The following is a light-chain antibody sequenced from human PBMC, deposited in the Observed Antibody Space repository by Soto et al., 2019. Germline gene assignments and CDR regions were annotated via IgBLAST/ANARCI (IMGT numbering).Light chain of an antibody. CDR1: QSVSGY. V-gene: IGKV3-20*01. Sequence: EIVLTQSPATLSLSPGERATLSCRASQSVSGYLAWYQQKPGQAPRLLIYDASNRATGIPDRFSGSGSGTDFTLTISRLEPEDFAAYYCQQYGSSPWTFGQGNKVDIK. J-gene: IGKJ1*01. CDR2: DAS. CDR3: QQYGSSPWT.